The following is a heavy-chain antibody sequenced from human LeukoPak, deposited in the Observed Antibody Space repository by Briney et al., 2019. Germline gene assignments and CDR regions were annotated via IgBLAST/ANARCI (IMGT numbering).Heavy chain of an antibody. D-gene: IGHD7-27*01. V-gene: IGHV4-39*02. CDR3: AREIGPNWGDAFDI. CDR2: IYYSGST. CDR1: GGSISSSSYY. J-gene: IGHJ3*02. Sequence: SETLSLTCTVSGGSISSSSYYWGWIRQPPGKGLEWIGSIYYSGSTYYNPSLKSRVTISVDTSKNQFSLKLSSVTAADTAVYYCAREIGPNWGDAFDIWGQGTMVTVSS.